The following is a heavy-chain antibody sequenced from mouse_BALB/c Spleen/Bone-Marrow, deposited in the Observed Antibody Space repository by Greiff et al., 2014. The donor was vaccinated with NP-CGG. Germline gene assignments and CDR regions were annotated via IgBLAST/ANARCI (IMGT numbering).Heavy chain of an antibody. CDR2: IAPGSGST. CDR1: GYTFTNYW. D-gene: IGHD2-2*01. CDR3: ARERYGYDGWYFDV. Sequence: DLVKPGASVKRSCKASGYTFTNYWINWIKQRPGQGLEWIGRIAPGSGSTYYNEMFKGETTLTVDTSSSTAYIQLSSLSSEDSDVYFCARERYGYDGWYFDVWGAGTTVTVSS. V-gene: IGHV1S41*01. J-gene: IGHJ1*01.